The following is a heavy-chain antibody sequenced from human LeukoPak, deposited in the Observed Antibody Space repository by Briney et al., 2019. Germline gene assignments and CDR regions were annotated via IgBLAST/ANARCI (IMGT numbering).Heavy chain of an antibody. D-gene: IGHD5-18*01. CDR2: THYSGNA. J-gene: IGHJ4*02. V-gene: IGHV4-31*03. CDR1: GDSISSGDYY. CDR3: ARDFQLWSLYYFDY. Sequence: PSETLSLTCTVSGDSISSGDYYWSWIRQHPGKGLEWIGYTHYSGNAYYNPSLKSRVTISVDTSKSQLSLKLSSVTAADTAVYYCARDFQLWSLYYFDYWGQGTLVTVSS.